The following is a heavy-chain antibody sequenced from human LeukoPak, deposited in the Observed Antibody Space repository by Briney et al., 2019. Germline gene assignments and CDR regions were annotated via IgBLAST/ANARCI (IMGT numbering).Heavy chain of an antibody. CDR2: ISASGGGT. J-gene: IGHJ4*02. D-gene: IGHD4-23*01. CDR1: EFTFSSYA. V-gene: IGHV3-23*01. CDR3: ARRDGDNDRGFDV. Sequence: PGRSLRLSCAASEFTFSSYAMQWVRQAPGKGLEWVSGISASGGGTSYADSMKGRFTISRDNSKNTLYLQMNNLRAEDTAVYYCARRDGDNDRGFDVWGQGTLVIVSS.